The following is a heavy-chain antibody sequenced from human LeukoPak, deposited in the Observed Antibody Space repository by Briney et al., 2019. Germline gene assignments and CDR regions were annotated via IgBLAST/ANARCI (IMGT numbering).Heavy chain of an antibody. D-gene: IGHD6-13*01. CDR1: GGTFSSYA. CDR3: ARDREQQLALPGYGMDV. J-gene: IGHJ6*02. CDR2: INPNSGGT. V-gene: IGHV1-2*04. Sequence: ASVKVSCKASGGTFSSYAISWVRQAPGQGLEWMGWINPNSGGTNYAQKFQGWVTMTRDTSISTAYMELSRLRSDDTAVYYCARDREQQLALPGYGMDVWGQGTTVTVSS.